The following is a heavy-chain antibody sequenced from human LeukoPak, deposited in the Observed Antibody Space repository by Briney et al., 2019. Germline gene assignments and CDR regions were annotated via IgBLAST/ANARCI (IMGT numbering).Heavy chain of an antibody. D-gene: IGHD1-26*01. CDR1: GFTFSSYW. Sequence: PGRTLRLSCAASGFTFSSYWMSWVRQAPGTGLEWVANIKQDGSEKYYVDSVKGRFTISRDNAKNSLYLQMNSLRVEDTDVYYCARDVGASAPDAFDIWGQGTMVTVSS. CDR2: IKQDGSEK. V-gene: IGHV3-7*01. CDR3: ARDVGASAPDAFDI. J-gene: IGHJ3*02.